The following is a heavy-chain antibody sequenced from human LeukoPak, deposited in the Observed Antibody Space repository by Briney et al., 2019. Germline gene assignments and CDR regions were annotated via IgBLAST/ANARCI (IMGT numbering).Heavy chain of an antibody. Sequence: SETLSLTCAVYGGSFSGYYWSWIRQPPGKGLEWIGEINHSGSTNYNPSLKSRVTISVDTSKNQFSLKLSSVTAADTAVYYCARVRVGYYYYGMDVRGQGTTVTVSS. J-gene: IGHJ6*02. V-gene: IGHV4-34*01. CDR1: GGSFSGYY. CDR2: INHSGST. CDR3: ARVRVGYYYYGMDV.